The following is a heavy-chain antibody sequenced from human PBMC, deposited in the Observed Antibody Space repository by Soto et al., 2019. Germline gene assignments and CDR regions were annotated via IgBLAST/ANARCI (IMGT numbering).Heavy chain of an antibody. Sequence: PRLSCAASGLTFSSYWMRWVRQAPGKGLVWVTRINSDGSSTSYADSVKGRFTISRDNAKNTLYLQMYSLRAEDTAVYYCARDPYGSGSYEGGYYSYYYGMDVWGQGTTVTVSS. CDR2: INSDGSST. CDR3: ARDPYGSGSYEGGYYSYYYGMDV. J-gene: IGHJ6*02. V-gene: IGHV3-74*01. D-gene: IGHD3-10*01. CDR1: GLTFSSYW.